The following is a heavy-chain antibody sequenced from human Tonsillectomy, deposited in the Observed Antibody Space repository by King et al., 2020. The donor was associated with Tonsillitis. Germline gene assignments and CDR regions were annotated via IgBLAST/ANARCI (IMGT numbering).Heavy chain of an antibody. CDR3: AKAKPYCSSTSCYKAYYFDY. J-gene: IGHJ4*02. V-gene: IGHV3-23*04. Sequence: DVQLVESGGGLVQPGGSLRLSCAASGFTFSSYAMSWVRQAPGKGLEWVSAISGSGGSTYYADSVKGRFTISRDNSKTTLYLQMNSLRAEDTAVYYCAKAKPYCSSTSCYKAYYFDYWGQGTLVTVSS. D-gene: IGHD2-2*02. CDR1: GFTFSSYA. CDR2: ISGSGGST.